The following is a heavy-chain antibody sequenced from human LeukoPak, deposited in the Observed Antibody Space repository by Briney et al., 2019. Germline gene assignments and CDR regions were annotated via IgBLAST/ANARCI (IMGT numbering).Heavy chain of an antibody. D-gene: IGHD5-12*01. CDR3: ARDYGYLPARVPYFDY. CDR2: ISSSSSMI. Sequence: PGGSLTLSCAASGFTFSSYSMNRVRQAPGKGLEWVSYISSSSSMIYYADSVKGRFTISRDNAKNSLYLQMKSLRDEDTAIYYCARDYGYLPARVPYFDYWGQGTLVTVSS. CDR1: GFTFSSYS. V-gene: IGHV3-48*02. J-gene: IGHJ4*02.